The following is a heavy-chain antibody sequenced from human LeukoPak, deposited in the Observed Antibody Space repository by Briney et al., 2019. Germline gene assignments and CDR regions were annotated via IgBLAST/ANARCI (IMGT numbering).Heavy chain of an antibody. V-gene: IGHV4-39*01. CDR1: GGFISSSSYY. Sequence: SETLSLTCTVSGGFISSSSYYWGWIRQPRGRGLEWIVSIYYSGSTYYNPSRKSRVTISADTSKNQFSLKLSSVTAADTAVYYCASLGYSYGRYYYYGMDVWGQGTTVTVSS. J-gene: IGHJ6*02. CDR3: ASLGYSYGRYYYYGMDV. CDR2: IYYSGST. D-gene: IGHD5-18*01.